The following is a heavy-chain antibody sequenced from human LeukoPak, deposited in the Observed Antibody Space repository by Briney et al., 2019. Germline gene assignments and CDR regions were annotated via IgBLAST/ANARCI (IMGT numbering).Heavy chain of an antibody. CDR3: ARGVHVRKYDSNDNCFDP. CDR1: GYTFTIYG. CDR2: ISPYNGNT. D-gene: IGHD3-22*01. J-gene: IGHJ5*02. V-gene: IGHV1-18*01. Sequence: ASVKVSCKASGYTFTIYGISWVRQAPGQGLEWMGWISPYNGNTNYAQKFQDRVTMTTDTSTSTVYMELSSLRSEDTAVYYCARGVHVRKYDSNDNCFDPWGQGTLVTVSS.